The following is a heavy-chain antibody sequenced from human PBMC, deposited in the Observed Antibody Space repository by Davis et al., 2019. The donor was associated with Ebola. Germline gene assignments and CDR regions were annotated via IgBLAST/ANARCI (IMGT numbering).Heavy chain of an antibody. D-gene: IGHD6-19*01. V-gene: IGHV3-23*01. J-gene: IGHJ3*01. CDR1: GFVFSSYV. CDR3: AKDTSNVWLDV. Sequence: GGSLRLSCAASGFVFSSYVMSWVRRAPGKGLEWVSTLGLSADTYYADSVKGRFTISRDNSKNTLHLQMNILRVEDTAIYYCAKDTSNVWLDVWGQGTMVTVSS. CDR2: LGLSADT.